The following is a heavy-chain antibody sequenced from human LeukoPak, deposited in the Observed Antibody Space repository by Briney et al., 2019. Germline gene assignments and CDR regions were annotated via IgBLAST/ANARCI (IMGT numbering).Heavy chain of an antibody. CDR3: ARGETVYGGAIVY. V-gene: IGHV1-2*02. J-gene: IGHJ4*02. CDR2: INPNSVGT. Sequence: ASVKVSCKASGYTFTGYYMHWVRQAPGQGLEWMRCINPNSVGTKYAQKFQAGVTLTRETSISTAYMELSRLRSDDTAVYSCARGETVYGGAIVYWGQGTLVTVSS. CDR1: GYTFTGYY. D-gene: IGHD3-16*02.